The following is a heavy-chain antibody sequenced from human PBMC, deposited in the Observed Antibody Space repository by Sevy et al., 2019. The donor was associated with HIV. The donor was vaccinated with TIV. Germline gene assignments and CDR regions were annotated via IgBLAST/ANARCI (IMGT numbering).Heavy chain of an antibody. CDR1: GFTFSSYA. Sequence: GGSLRLSCAASGFTFSSYAMHWVRQAPGKGLEWVAVISYDGINKYYADSVKGRFTISRDNSKNTLYLQMNSLRAEDTAVYYCARASAKGIAAAGSLLRPFDYWGQGTLVTVSS. CDR2: ISYDGINK. D-gene: IGHD6-13*01. CDR3: ARASAKGIAAAGSLLRPFDY. J-gene: IGHJ4*02. V-gene: IGHV3-30*04.